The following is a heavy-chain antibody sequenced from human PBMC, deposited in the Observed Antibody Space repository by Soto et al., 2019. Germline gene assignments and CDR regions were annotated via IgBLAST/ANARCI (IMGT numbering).Heavy chain of an antibody. V-gene: IGHV3-21*01. Sequence: GGSLRLSCAASGFTFSSYSMTWVRQAPGKGLEWVSSISSSSSYIYYADSVKGRFTISRDNAKNSLYLQMNSLRAEDTAVYYCARGRAELRFFEWFDAFDIWGQGTMVTVSS. CDR2: ISSSSSYI. CDR1: GFTFSSYS. J-gene: IGHJ3*02. CDR3: ARGRAELRFFEWFDAFDI. D-gene: IGHD3-3*01.